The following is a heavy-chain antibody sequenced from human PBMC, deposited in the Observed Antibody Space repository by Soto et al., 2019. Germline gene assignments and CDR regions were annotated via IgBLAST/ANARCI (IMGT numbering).Heavy chain of an antibody. V-gene: IGHV4-59*08. J-gene: IGHJ4*02. Sequence: SETLSLTCTVSGGSISSYYWSWIRQPPGKGLEWIGYIYYSGSTNYNPSLNSRVTISVDTPKNQFSLKLSSVTAADTAVYYCARRYGDCFDYWGQGTLVTVSS. CDR3: ARRYGDCFDY. CDR1: GGSISSYY. D-gene: IGHD4-17*01. CDR2: IYYSGST.